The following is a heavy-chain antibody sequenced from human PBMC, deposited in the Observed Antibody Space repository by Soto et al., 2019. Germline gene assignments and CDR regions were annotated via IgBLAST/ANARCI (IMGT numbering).Heavy chain of an antibody. Sequence: PSVKVSCKASGGTFSSYAISWVRQAPGQGLEWMGGIIPTFGTANYAQKFQGRVTITADKSTSTAYMELSSLRSEDTAVYYCARARVSGPYYYYYGMDVWGQGTTVTVSS. D-gene: IGHD2-8*01. CDR1: GGTFSSYA. CDR2: IIPTFGTA. J-gene: IGHJ6*02. CDR3: ARARVSGPYYYYYGMDV. V-gene: IGHV1-69*06.